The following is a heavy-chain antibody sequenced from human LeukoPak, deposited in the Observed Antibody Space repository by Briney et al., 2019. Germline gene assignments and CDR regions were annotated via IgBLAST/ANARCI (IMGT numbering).Heavy chain of an antibody. V-gene: IGHV4-39*07. CDR2: IYYSGST. CDR1: GGSISSSSYY. J-gene: IGHJ4*02. D-gene: IGHD1-1*01. Sequence: SETLSLTCTVSGGSISSSSYYWGWIRQPPGKGLEWIGSIYYSGSTYYNPSLKSRVTISVDTSKNQFSLKLSSVTAADTAIYYCAKASWVSNADAVLWGQGTVVTVSS. CDR3: AKASWVSNADAVL.